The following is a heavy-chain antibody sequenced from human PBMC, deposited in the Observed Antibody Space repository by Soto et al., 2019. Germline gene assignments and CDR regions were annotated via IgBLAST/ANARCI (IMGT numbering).Heavy chain of an antibody. J-gene: IGHJ5*02. D-gene: IGHD2-8*02. V-gene: IGHV1-2*02. CDR1: GYNFSDYY. Sequence: QVQLVQSAAEVKKPGASVKVSCKASGYNFSDYYIHWVRQAPGQGLEWLGWVSPKSGGTNYAQEFKGRVTMTRDTSSNTVYRDLSGLKSDDTAVFYCAREISGGGTLNWFDPWGQGTLVTVSS. CDR3: AREISGGGTLNWFDP. CDR2: VSPKSGGT.